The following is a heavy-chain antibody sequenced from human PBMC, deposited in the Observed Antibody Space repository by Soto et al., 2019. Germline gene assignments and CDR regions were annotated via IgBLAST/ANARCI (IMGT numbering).Heavy chain of an antibody. CDR1: GYTFTGYY. V-gene: IGHV1-2*04. CDR2: INPNSGGT. D-gene: IGHD3-10*01. J-gene: IGHJ3*02. CDR3: ARGGITMVRGVIMHDAFDI. Sequence: ASVKVSCNASGYTFTGYYMHWVRQAPGQGLEWMGWINPNSGGTNYAQKFQGWVTMTRDTSISTAYMELSRLRSDDTAVYYCARGGITMVRGVIMHDAFDICGQETMVTVSS.